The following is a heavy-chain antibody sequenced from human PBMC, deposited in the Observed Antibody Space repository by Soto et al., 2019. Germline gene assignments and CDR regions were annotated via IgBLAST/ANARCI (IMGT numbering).Heavy chain of an antibody. V-gene: IGHV3-64D*08. CDR3: VKDRGYVLPAAPNWFDP. J-gene: IGHJ5*02. CDR2: ISTNGGTT. Sequence: GGSLRLSCSASGFTFSSYAMHWVRQAPGKGLEYVSAISTNGGTTYYADSVKGRFTISRDNSKNTLYLQMSSLRAEDTAVYYCVKDRGYVLPAAPNWFDPWGQGTLVTVSS. CDR1: GFTFSSYA. D-gene: IGHD2-2*01.